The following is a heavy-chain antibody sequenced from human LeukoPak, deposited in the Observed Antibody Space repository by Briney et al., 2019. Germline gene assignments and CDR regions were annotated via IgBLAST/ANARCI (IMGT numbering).Heavy chain of an antibody. CDR3: ARDREAVAGTHFDY. CDR1: GYTFTGYY. D-gene: IGHD6-19*01. J-gene: IGHJ4*02. CDR2: TNPNSGGT. V-gene: IGHV1-2*02. Sequence: GASVKVSCKASGYTFTGYYMHWVRQAPGQGLEWMGCTNPNSGGTNYAQKVQGRVTMTRYTSISTAYMELSRLRSDDTAVYYCARDREAVAGTHFDYWGQGTLVTVSS.